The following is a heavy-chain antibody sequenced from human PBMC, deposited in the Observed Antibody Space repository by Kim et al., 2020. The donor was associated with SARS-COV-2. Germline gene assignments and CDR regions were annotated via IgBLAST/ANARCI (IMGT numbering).Heavy chain of an antibody. CDR1: GFTFSRYA. D-gene: IGHD3-10*01. CDR2: VSATGITT. V-gene: IGHV3-23*01. J-gene: IGHJ6*02. Sequence: GGSLRLSCAASGFTFSRYALSWVRQAPGKGLDWVSTVSATGITTDSAASMKGRFTISRDNSKNTVYLQMNSLRGDDTAVYYCAKLETWRVRGSRYYYAMDVWGQGTTVTVSS. CDR3: AKLETWRVRGSRYYYAMDV.